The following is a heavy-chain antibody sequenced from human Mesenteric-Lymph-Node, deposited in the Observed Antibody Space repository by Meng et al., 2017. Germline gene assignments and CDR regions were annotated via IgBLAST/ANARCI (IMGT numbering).Heavy chain of an antibody. Sequence: ESLKISCTVSGGSISSYYWSWIRQPPGKGLEWIGYIYYSGSTNYNPSLKSRVTISVDTSKNQFSLKLSSVTAADTAVYYCARVEDYGDYDGAFDIWGQGTMVTVSS. D-gene: IGHD4-17*01. V-gene: IGHV4-59*01. J-gene: IGHJ3*02. CDR1: GGSISSYY. CDR3: ARVEDYGDYDGAFDI. CDR2: IYYSGST.